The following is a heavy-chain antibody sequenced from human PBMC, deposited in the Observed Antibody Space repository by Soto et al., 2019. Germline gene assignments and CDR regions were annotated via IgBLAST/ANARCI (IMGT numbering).Heavy chain of an antibody. Sequence: PGGSLRLSCAASGFTFSSYGMHWVRQAPGKGLEWVAVIWYDGSNKYYADSVKGRFTISRDNSKNTLYLQMNSLRAEDTAVYYCARDLVHSSGWYPHYYYGMDVWGQGTTVTVSS. CDR2: IWYDGSNK. CDR3: ARDLVHSSGWYPHYYYGMDV. V-gene: IGHV3-33*01. J-gene: IGHJ6*02. D-gene: IGHD6-19*01. CDR1: GFTFSSYG.